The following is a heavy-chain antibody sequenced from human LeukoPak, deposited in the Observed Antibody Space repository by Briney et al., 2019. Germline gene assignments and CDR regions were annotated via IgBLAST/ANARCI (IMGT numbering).Heavy chain of an antibody. J-gene: IGHJ6*02. D-gene: IGHD1-20*01. Sequence: PAGGSLRLSCAASGFTFSSYALSWVRQAPGKGLEWVSAISGSGGSTYYADSVKGRFTIPRDNSKNTLYLQMNSLRAEDTAVYYCAKVSRAITGTNYYGMDVWGQGTTVTVSS. CDR1: GFTFSSYA. CDR3: AKVSRAITGTNYYGMDV. V-gene: IGHV3-23*01. CDR2: ISGSGGST.